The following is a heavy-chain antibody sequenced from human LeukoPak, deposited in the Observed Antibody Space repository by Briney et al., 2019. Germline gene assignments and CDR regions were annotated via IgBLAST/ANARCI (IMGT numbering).Heavy chain of an antibody. D-gene: IGHD1-14*01. CDR3: ARVSPNRFLDY. Sequence: PGGSLRLSCEASGFTFSSYSMNWVRQAPGKELEWVSYIGSSSIIIYYADSVKGRFTISRDNAKNSLYLQMNSLGAEDTAVYYCARVSPNRFLDYWGQGTLVTVSS. CDR2: IGSSSIII. V-gene: IGHV3-48*01. J-gene: IGHJ4*02. CDR1: GFTFSSYS.